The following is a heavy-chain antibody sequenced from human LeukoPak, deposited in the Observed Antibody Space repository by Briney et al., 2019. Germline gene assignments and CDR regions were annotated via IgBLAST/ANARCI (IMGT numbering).Heavy chain of an antibody. CDR2: INPNSGGT. Sequence: ASVKVSCKASRYTFTGYYMHWVRQAPGQGLEWMGRINPNSGGTNYAQKFQGRVTMTRDTSISTAYMELSRLRSDDTAVYYCAREEQQLVWPDAYYYMDVWGKGTTVTVSS. D-gene: IGHD6-13*01. CDR1: RYTFTGYY. CDR3: AREEQQLVWPDAYYYMDV. V-gene: IGHV1-2*06. J-gene: IGHJ6*03.